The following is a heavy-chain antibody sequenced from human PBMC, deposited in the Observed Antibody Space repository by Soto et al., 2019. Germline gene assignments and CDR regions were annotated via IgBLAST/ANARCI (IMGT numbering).Heavy chain of an antibody. CDR3: ARARWAYGMDV. CDR1: GYTFTSYG. V-gene: IGHV1-18*01. J-gene: IGHJ6*02. Sequence: QVQLVQSGAEVKKPGASVKVSCKASGYTFTSYGISWVRQAPGQGLEWMGWISAYNGNTTYAQKFQGRVTMTTNTSTSTAYMELSSLRSDDTAVYYCARARWAYGMDVWGQGTTVTVSS. CDR2: ISAYNGNT.